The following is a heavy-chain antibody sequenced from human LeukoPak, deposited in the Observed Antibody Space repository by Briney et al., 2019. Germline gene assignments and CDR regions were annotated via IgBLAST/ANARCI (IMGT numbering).Heavy chain of an antibody. V-gene: IGHV6-1*01. CDR1: GDSVSSNSAA. J-gene: IGHJ4*02. CDR2: TYYRSKWYN. CDR3: ARVVCCTNGVCQPFDY. Sequence: SQTLSLTCAISGDSVSSNSAAWNWIRQSPSRGLEWLGRTYYRSKWYNDYAVSVKSRITINPDTSKNQFSLQLNSVTPEDTAVYYCARVVCCTNGVCQPFDYWGQGTLVTVSS. D-gene: IGHD2-8*01.